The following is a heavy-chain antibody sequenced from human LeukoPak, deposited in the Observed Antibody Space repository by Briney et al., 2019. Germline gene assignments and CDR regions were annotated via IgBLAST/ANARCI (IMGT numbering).Heavy chain of an antibody. CDR1: GYRFISNY. CDR3: AREGSYCVGVHCYSFDF. V-gene: IGHV1-2*02. D-gene: IGHD2-15*01. Sequence: ASVRVSCTASGYRFISNYIQWVRQAPGLGPEWMGWMHPGNGNTKYAETLKGRVTMTRDSSKSTVYMDMNSLRSDDTAVYYCAREGSYCVGVHCYSFDFWGQGTLITVSS. J-gene: IGHJ4*02. CDR2: MHPGNGNT.